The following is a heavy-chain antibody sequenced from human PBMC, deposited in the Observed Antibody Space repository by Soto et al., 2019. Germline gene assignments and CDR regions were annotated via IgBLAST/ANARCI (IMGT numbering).Heavy chain of an antibody. J-gene: IGHJ4*02. CDR2: INAYNGNT. V-gene: IGHV1-18*01. CDR1: GYTFTSYA. D-gene: IGHD5-18*01. CDR3: AGDTAMALPDA. Sequence: QVQLVQSGAEVKKPGASVKVSCKASGYTFTSYAISWVRQAPGQGLEWMGWINAYNGNTNSAQKLQGRVTMTTDTSTNTAYMEMRSLRSDDTAVYYCAGDTAMALPDAWGQGTLVTVSS.